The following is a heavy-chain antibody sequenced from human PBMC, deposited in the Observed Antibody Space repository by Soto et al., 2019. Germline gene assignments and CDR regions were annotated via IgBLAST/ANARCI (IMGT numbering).Heavy chain of an antibody. CDR2: IIPIFGTA. Sequence: SVKVSCKASGGTFSSYAISWVRQAPGQGLEWMGGIIPIFGTANYAQKFQGRVTITADESTSTAYMELSSLRSEDTAVYYCARPTFYYDSSGYHDDRFAYRGQGTPVPGSS. J-gene: IGHJ4*02. CDR3: ARPTFYYDSSGYHDDRFAY. D-gene: IGHD3-22*01. V-gene: IGHV1-69*13. CDR1: GGTFSSYA.